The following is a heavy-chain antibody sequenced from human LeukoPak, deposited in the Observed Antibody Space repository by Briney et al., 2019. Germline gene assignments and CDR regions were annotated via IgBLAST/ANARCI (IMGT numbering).Heavy chain of an antibody. V-gene: IGHV3-21*04. Sequence: GGSLRLSCAASGFTFSTYSMNWVRQAPGKGLEWVSSISSTSSYIYYADSVKGRFTISRDNSKNTLYLQMNSLRVEDTAVYYCARHDGGYGPFDYWGQGTPVTVSS. CDR2: ISSTSSYI. CDR1: GFTFSTYS. J-gene: IGHJ4*02. CDR3: ARHDGGYGPFDY. D-gene: IGHD5-12*01.